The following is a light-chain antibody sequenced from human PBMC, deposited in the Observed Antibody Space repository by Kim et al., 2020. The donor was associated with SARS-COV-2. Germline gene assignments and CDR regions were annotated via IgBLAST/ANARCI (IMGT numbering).Light chain of an antibody. CDR1: QTISNS. Sequence: ASVGDRVTITCRTSQTISNSLNWYQQKPGKAPSLLIFDMSTLQSGVPSRFSGSGSGADFTLTINGLQPEDSATYYCQQSHGFPYTFGQGTKVDIK. V-gene: IGKV1-39*01. CDR3: QQSHGFPYT. CDR2: DMS. J-gene: IGKJ2*01.